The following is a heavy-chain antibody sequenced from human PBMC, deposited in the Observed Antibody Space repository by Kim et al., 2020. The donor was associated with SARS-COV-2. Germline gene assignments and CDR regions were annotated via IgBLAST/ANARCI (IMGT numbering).Heavy chain of an antibody. Sequence: SETLSLTCTVSGGSISSSSYYWGWIRQPPGKGLEWIGSIYYSGSTYYNPSLKSRVTISVDTSKNQFSLKLSSVTAADTAVYYCARSRGVSLFDYWGQGTLVTVSS. J-gene: IGHJ4*02. V-gene: IGHV4-39*01. CDR2: IYYSGST. CDR3: ARSRGVSLFDY. CDR1: GGSISSSSYY. D-gene: IGHD3-10*01.